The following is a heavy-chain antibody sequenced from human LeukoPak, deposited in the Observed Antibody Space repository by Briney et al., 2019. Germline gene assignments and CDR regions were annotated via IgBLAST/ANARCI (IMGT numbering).Heavy chain of an antibody. Sequence: PSETLSLTCTVSGGSISSGSYYWSWIRQPAGKGLEWIGRIYTSGSTNYNPSLKSRVTISVDTSKNQFSLKLSSVTAADTAVYYCARGAPDYYDSSGYSFDYWGQGTLVTVSS. J-gene: IGHJ4*02. CDR1: GGSISSGSYY. V-gene: IGHV4-61*02. CDR2: IYTSGST. D-gene: IGHD3-22*01. CDR3: ARGAPDYYDSSGYSFDY.